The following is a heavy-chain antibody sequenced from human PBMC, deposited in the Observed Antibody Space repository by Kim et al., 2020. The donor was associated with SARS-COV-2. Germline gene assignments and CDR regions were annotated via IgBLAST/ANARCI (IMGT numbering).Heavy chain of an antibody. Sequence: ASVKVSCKASGYTFTNHHAHWVRQAPGQGLEWLGLLNPDGTTTDYAQKFQGRVTMTRDTSTSTLYMELSSLKSEDTAVYYCANEPTGSGSFEDWGQGTLVTVPS. CDR2: LNPDGTTT. CDR3: ANEPTGSGSFED. CDR1: GYTFTNHH. V-gene: IGHV1-46*01. D-gene: IGHD3-10*01. J-gene: IGHJ4*02.